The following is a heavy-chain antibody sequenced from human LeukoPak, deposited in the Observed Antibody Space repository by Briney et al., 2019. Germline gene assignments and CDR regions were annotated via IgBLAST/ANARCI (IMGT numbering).Heavy chain of an antibody. Sequence: SETLSLTCAVSGGFINNYYWSWIRQPPGQGLVWIGYIYESGSTNYNTSLKRRVTTSLDTTKNQVSLELSAVAAADTAVYYCARVGAGGPRRALDVWGQGTMVTVSS. D-gene: IGHD6-13*01. J-gene: IGHJ3*01. CDR2: IYESGST. CDR1: GGFINNYY. V-gene: IGHV4-59*01. CDR3: ARVGAGGPRRALDV.